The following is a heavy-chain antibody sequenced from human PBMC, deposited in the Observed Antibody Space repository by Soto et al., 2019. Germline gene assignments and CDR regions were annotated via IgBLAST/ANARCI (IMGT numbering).Heavy chain of an antibody. CDR3: AREKFYGSSGYYVGNWYFDL. V-gene: IGHV1-18*03. J-gene: IGHJ2*01. Sequence: QVQLVQSGAEVKKPGASVNVSCKASGYTFTTYSVTWMRQAPGQGLEWMGWINAFSGITKYAQNLQDRITMTTDTSTSTAYMELRSLRSEDMAIYYCAREKFYGSSGYYVGNWYFDLWGRGTLVTVSS. CDR2: INAFSGIT. CDR1: GYTFTTYS. D-gene: IGHD3-22*01.